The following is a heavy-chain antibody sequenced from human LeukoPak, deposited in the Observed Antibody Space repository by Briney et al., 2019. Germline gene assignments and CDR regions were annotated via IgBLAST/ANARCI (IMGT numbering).Heavy chain of an antibody. CDR2: IYSGGST. J-gene: IGHJ4*02. CDR1: GFTFSSYA. D-gene: IGHD2-15*01. Sequence: GGSLRLSCAASGFTFSSYAMSWVRQAPGKGLEWVSVIYSGGSTYYADSVKGRFTISRDNSKNTLYLQMNSLRAEDTAVYYCARVHATYYFDYWGQGTLVTVSS. V-gene: IGHV3-66*01. CDR3: ARVHATYYFDY.